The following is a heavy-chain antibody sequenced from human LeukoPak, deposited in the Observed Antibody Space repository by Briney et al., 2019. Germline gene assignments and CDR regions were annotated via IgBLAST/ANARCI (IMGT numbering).Heavy chain of an antibody. D-gene: IGHD4-11*01. J-gene: IGHJ4*02. V-gene: IGHV3-30*02. Sequence: GGSLRLSCAASGFTFSSYAMHWVRQAPGKGLEWVAFIRYDGSNKYYADSVKGRFTISRDNSKNTLYLQMNSLRAEDTAVYYCAKDGPGGLQYFDYWGQGTLVTVSS. CDR2: IRYDGSNK. CDR3: AKDGPGGLQYFDY. CDR1: GFTFSSYA.